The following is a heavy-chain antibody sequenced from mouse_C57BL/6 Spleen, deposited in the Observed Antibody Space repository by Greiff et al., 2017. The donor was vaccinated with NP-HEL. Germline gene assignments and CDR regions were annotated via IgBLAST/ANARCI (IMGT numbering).Heavy chain of an antibody. D-gene: IGHD2-2*01. CDR3: ARWEVTWDMDY. Sequence: VQLQQPGAELVKPGASVKISCKASGYAFSSYWMNWVKQRPGKGLEWIGQIYPGDGDTNYNGKLKGKATLTADKSSSTAYMQLSGLTSEDSAVYFCARWEVTWDMDYWGQGTSGTVSS. CDR1: GYAFSSYW. V-gene: IGHV1-80*01. CDR2: IYPGDGDT. J-gene: IGHJ4*01.